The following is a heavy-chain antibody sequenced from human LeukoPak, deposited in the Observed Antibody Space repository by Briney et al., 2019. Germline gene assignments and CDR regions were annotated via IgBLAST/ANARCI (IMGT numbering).Heavy chain of an antibody. Sequence: GSSVKVSCKASGGTFSSYAISWVRQAPGQGLEWMGRIIPILGIANYAQKFEGRGTIPADKCTSTAYMELSSLRSEDTAVYYCAIDRSEGYYGSGSYFNWFDPWGQGTLVTVSS. J-gene: IGHJ5*02. CDR3: AIDRSEGYYGSGSYFNWFDP. CDR2: IIPILGIA. CDR1: GGTFSSYA. D-gene: IGHD3-10*01. V-gene: IGHV1-69*04.